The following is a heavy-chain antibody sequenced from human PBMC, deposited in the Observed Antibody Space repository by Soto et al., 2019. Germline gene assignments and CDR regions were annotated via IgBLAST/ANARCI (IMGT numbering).Heavy chain of an antibody. J-gene: IGHJ4*02. CDR1: GFTFSTSW. D-gene: IGHD3-10*01. CDR3: ARGPTGWFGYDY. Sequence: LSCAASGFTFSTSWMHWVRQVPGKGLVWVSRMNSDGTTTNYADSVKGRFTISRDNAKDTLYLQMSSLWAEDTAVYYCARGPTGWFGYDYWGRGTLVTVSS. CDR2: MNSDGTTT. V-gene: IGHV3-74*01.